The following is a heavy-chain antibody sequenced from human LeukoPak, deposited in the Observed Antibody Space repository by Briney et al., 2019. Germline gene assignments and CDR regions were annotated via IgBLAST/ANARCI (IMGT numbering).Heavy chain of an antibody. V-gene: IGHV1-46*01. Sequence: ASVKVSCKASGYTFTSYYMHWVRQAPGQGLEWMGIINPTGGSTSYAQKFQGRVTMTRDTSTSTVYMELSSLRSEDTAVYYCVRGFTAGIAVAGPFDYWGQGTLVTVSS. CDR3: VRGFTAGIAVAGPFDY. CDR2: INPTGGST. CDR1: GYTFTSYY. J-gene: IGHJ4*02. D-gene: IGHD6-19*01.